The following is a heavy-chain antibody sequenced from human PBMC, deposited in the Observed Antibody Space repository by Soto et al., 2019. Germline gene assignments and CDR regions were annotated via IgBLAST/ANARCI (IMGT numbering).Heavy chain of an antibody. Sequence: GGSLRLSCAASGFTFSSYAISWVRQAPGKGLEWVSAISGSGGSTYYADSVKGRFTISRDNSKNTLYLQMNSLRAEDTAVYYCAKDRRDAYSGYDWWGQGTLVTVSS. D-gene: IGHD5-12*01. CDR3: AKDRRDAYSGYDW. CDR2: ISGSGGST. CDR1: GFTFSSYA. J-gene: IGHJ4*02. V-gene: IGHV3-23*01.